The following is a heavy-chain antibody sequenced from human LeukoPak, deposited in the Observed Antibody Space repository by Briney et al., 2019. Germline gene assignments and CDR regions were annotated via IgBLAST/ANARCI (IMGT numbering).Heavy chain of an antibody. V-gene: IGHV3-30-3*01. D-gene: IGHD4-17*01. J-gene: IGHJ4*02. CDR2: ISYDGSNK. CDR3: ARDDYGLLNLFDY. Sequence: GRSLRLSCAASGFTFSSYAMHWVRQAPGKGLEWVAVISYDGSNKYYADSVKGRFTVSRDNSKNTLYLQMNSLRAEDTAVYYCARDDYGLLNLFDYWGQGTLVTVSS. CDR1: GFTFSSYA.